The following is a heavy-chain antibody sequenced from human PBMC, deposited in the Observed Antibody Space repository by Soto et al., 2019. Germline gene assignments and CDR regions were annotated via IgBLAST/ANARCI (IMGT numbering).Heavy chain of an antibody. CDR1: GYTFTSYY. D-gene: IGHD2-15*01. CDR3: ARDYCSGGSCTYDDYYYYYYMDV. V-gene: IGHV1-46*03. J-gene: IGHJ6*03. Sequence: ASVTVSCKASGYTFTSYYMHWVRQAPGQGLEWMRIINPSGGSTSYAKKFQGRVTMTRDTSTSTVYMELSSLRSEDTAVYYCARDYCSGGSCTYDDYYYYYYMDVWGKGTTVTDSS. CDR2: INPSGGST.